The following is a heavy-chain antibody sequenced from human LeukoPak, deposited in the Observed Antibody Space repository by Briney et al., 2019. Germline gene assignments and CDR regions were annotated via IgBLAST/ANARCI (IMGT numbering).Heavy chain of an antibody. D-gene: IGHD1-14*01. CDR1: GFTFDDYA. CDR2: ISWNSGSI. J-gene: IGHJ4*02. Sequence: PGGSLRLSCAASGFTFDDYAMHWVRQAPGKGLEWVSGISWNSGSIGYADSVKGRFTISRDNAKNSVFLEMNSLRAEDTAVYYCGRGTNDYPGSDYWGQGTLVTVSS. V-gene: IGHV3-9*01. CDR3: GRGTNDYPGSDY.